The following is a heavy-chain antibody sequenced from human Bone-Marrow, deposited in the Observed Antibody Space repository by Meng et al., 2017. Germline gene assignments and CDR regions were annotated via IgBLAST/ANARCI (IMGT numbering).Heavy chain of an antibody. J-gene: IGHJ3*02. CDR2: IYPGDSDT. V-gene: IGHV5-51*01. D-gene: IGHD3-10*01. Sequence: GESLKISCKGSGYSFTSYWIGWVRQMPGKGLEWMGIIYPGDSDTRYSPSFQGQVTISADKSVSTAYLQWSSLKASDTAMYYCARRTTEPYYYGSGSYFGDAFDIWGQGTMVTVSS. CDR1: GYSFTSYW. CDR3: ARRTTEPYYYGSGSYFGDAFDI.